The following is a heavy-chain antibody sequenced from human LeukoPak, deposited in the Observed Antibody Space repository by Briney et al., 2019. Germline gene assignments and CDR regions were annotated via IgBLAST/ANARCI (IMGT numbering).Heavy chain of an antibody. D-gene: IGHD3-10*01. CDR1: GYTFTGYY. CDR2: INPNSGGT. CDR3: ARATQDVIWLPGAG. Sequence: ASVKVSCKASGYTFTGYYMHWVRQAPGQGLEWMGWINPNSGGTNYAQKFQGRVTMTRDTSISTAYMELSRLRSDDTAVYYCARATQDVIWLPGAGWGQGTLVTVSS. V-gene: IGHV1-2*02. J-gene: IGHJ4*02.